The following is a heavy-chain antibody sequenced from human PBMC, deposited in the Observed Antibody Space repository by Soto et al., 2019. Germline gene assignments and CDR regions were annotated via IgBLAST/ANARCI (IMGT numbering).Heavy chain of an antibody. CDR1: GFTVNDYG. Sequence: ESVGGVVQPGRSLRLSCAASGFTVNDYGMHWVRQAPGKGLEWVAILAHDGRTTYFGDSVRGRFTVSRDESENTLYLQMDNLRTDDTAIYYCARDWGSRGWYNWFDPWGQGILVTVSS. D-gene: IGHD6-19*01. CDR3: ARDWGSRGWYNWFDP. V-gene: IGHV3-30*03. CDR2: LAHDGRTT. J-gene: IGHJ5*02.